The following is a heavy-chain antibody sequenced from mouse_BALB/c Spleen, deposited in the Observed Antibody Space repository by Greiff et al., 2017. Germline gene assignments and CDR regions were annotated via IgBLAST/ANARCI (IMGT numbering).Heavy chain of an antibody. V-gene: IGHV5-9*03. D-gene: IGHD2-4*01. CDR1: GFTFSSYT. CDR3: ASRYYDYSWFAY. J-gene: IGHJ3*01. CDR2: ISSGGGNT. Sequence: DVKLVESGGGLVKPGGSLKLSCAASGFTFSSYTMSWVRQTPEKRLEWVATISSGGGNTYYPDSVKGRFTISRDNAKNNLYLQMSSLRSEDTALYYCASRYYDYSWFAYWGQGTLVTVSA.